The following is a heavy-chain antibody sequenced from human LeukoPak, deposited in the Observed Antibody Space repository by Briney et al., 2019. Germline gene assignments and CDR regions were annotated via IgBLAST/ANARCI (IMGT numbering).Heavy chain of an antibody. CDR1: GYSISSGYY. D-gene: IGHD3-10*01. V-gene: IGHV4-38-2*02. Sequence: SETLSLTCTVSGYSISSGYYWGWIRQPPGKGLEWIGEINHSGSTNYNPSLKSRVTISVDTSKNQFSLKLSSVTAADTAVYYCARHGYYGSGRRSYYFDYWGQGTLVTVSS. J-gene: IGHJ4*02. CDR3: ARHGYYGSGRRSYYFDY. CDR2: INHSGST.